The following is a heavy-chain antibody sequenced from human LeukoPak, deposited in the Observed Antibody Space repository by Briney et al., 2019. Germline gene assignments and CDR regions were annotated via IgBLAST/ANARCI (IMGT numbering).Heavy chain of an antibody. J-gene: IGHJ4*02. Sequence: SETLSLTCTVSGGSISSSSYYWGWIRQPPGKGLEWIGSIYYSGSTYYNPSLKSRVTISVDTSKNQFSLKLSSVTAADTAVYYCARLSRYIVVVQRRDYWGQGTLVTVSS. V-gene: IGHV4-39*01. CDR3: ARLSRYIVVVQRRDY. D-gene: IGHD2-2*01. CDR2: IYYSGST. CDR1: GGSISSSSYY.